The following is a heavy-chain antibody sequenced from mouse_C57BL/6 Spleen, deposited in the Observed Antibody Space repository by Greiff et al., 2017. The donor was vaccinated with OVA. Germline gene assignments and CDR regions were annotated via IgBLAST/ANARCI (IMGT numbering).Heavy chain of an antibody. CDR3: ARGDPYAMDY. Sequence: QVHVKQSGAELVRPGASVKLSCKASGYTFTDYYINWVKQRPGQGLEWIARIYPGSGNTYYNEKFKGKATLTAEKSSSTAYMQLSSLTSEDSAVYFCARGDPYAMDYWGQGTSVTVSS. CDR1: GYTFTDYY. CDR2: IYPGSGNT. J-gene: IGHJ4*01. D-gene: IGHD3-3*01. V-gene: IGHV1-76*01.